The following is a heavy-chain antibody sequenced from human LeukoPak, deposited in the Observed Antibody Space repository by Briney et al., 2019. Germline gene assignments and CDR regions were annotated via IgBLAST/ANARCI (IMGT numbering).Heavy chain of an antibody. CDR1: GFTFDDYG. CDR2: ISDSGSGT. Sequence: PGGSLRLSCAASGFTFDDYGMSWVRQAPGKGLEWVSSISDSGSGTYYADSVKGRFTISRDNSKNTLYLKMNSLRAEDTAVYYCAKDPMADYWGQGTLVTVSS. CDR3: AKDPMADY. D-gene: IGHD5-24*01. V-gene: IGHV3-23*01. J-gene: IGHJ4*02.